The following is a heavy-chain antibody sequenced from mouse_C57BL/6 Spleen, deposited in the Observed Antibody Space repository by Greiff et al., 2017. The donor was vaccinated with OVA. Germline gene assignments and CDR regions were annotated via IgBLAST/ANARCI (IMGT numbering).Heavy chain of an antibody. Sequence: QVQLQQPGAELVRPGSSVKLSCKASGYTFTSYWMDWVKQRPGQGLEWIGNIYPSDSETHYNQKFKDKATLTVDKSSSTAYMQLSSLTSEESAVYYCARRGTTGGDYWGQGTTLTVAS. CDR3: ARRGTTGGDY. D-gene: IGHD1-1*01. CDR1: GYTFTSYW. CDR2: IYPSDSET. J-gene: IGHJ2*01. V-gene: IGHV1-61*01.